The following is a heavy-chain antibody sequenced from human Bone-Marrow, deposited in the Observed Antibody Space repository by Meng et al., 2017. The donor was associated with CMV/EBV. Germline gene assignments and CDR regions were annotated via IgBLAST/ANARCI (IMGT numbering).Heavy chain of an antibody. CDR3: ARGITIFGVVNIRSRMDV. Sequence: GESLKISCAASGFTFSSYSMNWVRQAPGKGLEWVSYISSSSSTIYYTDSVKGRFTISRDNAKNSLYLQMNSLRAEDTAVYYCARGITIFGVVNIRSRMDVWGQGTTVTVSS. V-gene: IGHV3-48*04. CDR2: ISSSSSTI. J-gene: IGHJ6*02. CDR1: GFTFSSYS. D-gene: IGHD3-3*01.